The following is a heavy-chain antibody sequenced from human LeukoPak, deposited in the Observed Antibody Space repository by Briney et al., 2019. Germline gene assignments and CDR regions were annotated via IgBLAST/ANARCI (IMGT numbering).Heavy chain of an antibody. CDR3: ARETGYSSSWFLPGNWFDP. V-gene: IGHV3-30*04. CDR1: GFTFSSYS. Sequence: GRSLRLSWAAAGFTFSSYSMHWVRQAAGKGLEWVAVISYDGSNKYYADSVKGRFTISRDNSKTTLYLQMNSLRAKDTAVYYCARETGYSSSWFLPGNWFDPWGQGTLVTVSS. J-gene: IGHJ5*02. CDR2: ISYDGSNK. D-gene: IGHD6-13*01.